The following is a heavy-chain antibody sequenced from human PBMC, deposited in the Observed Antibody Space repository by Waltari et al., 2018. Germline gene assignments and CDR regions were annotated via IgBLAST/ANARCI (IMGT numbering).Heavy chain of an antibody. D-gene: IGHD6-6*01. Sequence: QLQLQESGPGLVRPSETLSLTCTVSGGAISSSIYYWGWIRQPPGKGMEWIGNIYYSDYPYFNPSIKSRVTISSDTSRSQFSLKLTSVTAADTAVYYCARDPAPSDYFDSWGQGTLVTVSS. CDR1: GGAISSSIYY. J-gene: IGHJ4*02. CDR3: ARDPAPSDYFDS. CDR2: IYYSDYP. V-gene: IGHV4-39*07.